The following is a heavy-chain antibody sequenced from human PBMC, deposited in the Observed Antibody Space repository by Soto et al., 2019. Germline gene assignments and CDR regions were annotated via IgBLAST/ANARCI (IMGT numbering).Heavy chain of an antibody. V-gene: IGHV3-33*01. J-gene: IGHJ6*03. CDR2: IWYDGSNK. CDR1: GFTFSSYG. Sequence: QVQLVESGGGVVQPGRSLRLSCAAAGFTFSSYGMHWVRQAPGKGLEWVAVIWYDGSNKYYADYVKGRFTISRDNSKNTLYLQMNSLRAEDTAVYYCAIGYSSSWYKVGDYYYYMDVWGKGTTVTVSS. CDR3: AIGYSSSWYKVGDYYYYMDV. D-gene: IGHD6-13*01.